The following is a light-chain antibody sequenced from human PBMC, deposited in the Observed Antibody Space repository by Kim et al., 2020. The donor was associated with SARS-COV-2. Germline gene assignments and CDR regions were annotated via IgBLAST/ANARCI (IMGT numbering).Light chain of an antibody. V-gene: IGLV2-8*01. J-gene: IGLJ1*01. Sequence: GQSVTISCTGTGSDVGDSQYVSWYQHHPGKVPKVMIYEVSTRPSGVPDRFSGSKSCNTASLTVSGLQAEDEADYYCSSYAGDNIYLFGTGTKVTVL. CDR2: EVS. CDR1: GSDVGDSQY. CDR3: SSYAGDNIYL.